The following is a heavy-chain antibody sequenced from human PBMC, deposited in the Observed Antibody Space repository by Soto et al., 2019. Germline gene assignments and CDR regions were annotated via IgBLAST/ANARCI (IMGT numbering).Heavy chain of an antibody. V-gene: IGHV3-11*01. J-gene: IGHJ6*03. D-gene: IGHD1-1*01. CDR2: ISSSGSTI. CDR3: ARSDRTDEATHWDYYYYMDV. CDR1: GFTFSDYY. Sequence: GGSLSLSCAASGFTFSDYYMSWIRQAPGKGLEWVSYISSSGSTIYYADSVKGRFTISRDNAKNSLYLQMNSLRAEDTAVYYCARSDRTDEATHWDYYYYMDVWGKGTTVTVSS.